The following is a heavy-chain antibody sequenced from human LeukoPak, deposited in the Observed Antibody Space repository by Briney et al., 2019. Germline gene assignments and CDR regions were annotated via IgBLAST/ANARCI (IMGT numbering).Heavy chain of an antibody. CDR1: GGPMSSYY. CDR3: ARSSSWFFDY. V-gene: IGHV4-4*07. Sequence: SETLSLTCTISGGPMSSYYWNWIRQPAGKGLEWIGRIYTSVSTKYNPSLKSRVTMSVDTSKNQVSLKLSSVTAADTAIYYCARSSSWFFDYWGQGTLVTVSS. J-gene: IGHJ4*02. D-gene: IGHD6-13*01. CDR2: IYTSVST.